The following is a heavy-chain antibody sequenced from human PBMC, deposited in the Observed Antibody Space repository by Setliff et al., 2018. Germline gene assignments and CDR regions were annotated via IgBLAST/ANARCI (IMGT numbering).Heavy chain of an antibody. CDR2: IIPIFGTA. CDR3: ARVRLGLPMVDY. D-gene: IGHD5-18*01. CDR1: GGTFSSYD. V-gene: IGHV1-69*05. J-gene: IGHJ4*02. Sequence: SVKVSCKTSGGTFSSYDISWVRQAPGQGLEWMGRIIPIFGTANYAQKLQGRVTMTTDTSTSTAYMELRSLRSDDTAVYYCARVRLGLPMVDYWGQGTLVTVSS.